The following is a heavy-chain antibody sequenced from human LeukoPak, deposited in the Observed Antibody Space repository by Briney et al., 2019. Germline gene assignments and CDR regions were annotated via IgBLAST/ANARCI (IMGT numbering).Heavy chain of an antibody. J-gene: IGHJ3*02. D-gene: IGHD6-19*01. Sequence: GGSLRLSCAASGFTFSSYAMSWVRQAPGKGLEWVSAISGSGGSTYYADSVKGRFTISRDNSKNTLYLQMNSLRAEDTAVYYCAKDLGYSSGWYFGAFDIWGQGTMVTVSS. V-gene: IGHV3-23*01. CDR1: GFTFSSYA. CDR3: AKDLGYSSGWYFGAFDI. CDR2: ISGSGGST.